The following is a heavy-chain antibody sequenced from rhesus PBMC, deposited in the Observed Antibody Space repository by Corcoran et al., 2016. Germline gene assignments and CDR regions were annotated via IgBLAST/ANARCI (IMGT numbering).Heavy chain of an antibody. Sequence: EVQLVQSGPEVKSPGASLQISCKTSGYSFPFYWFTWVRPLPGKALEWRGATDPSESDTRYSPAFQGQVTISADKSSSTTYLQWSSLKASDSATYYCAKVVVSYWYFDLWGPGTPITISS. CDR3: AKVVVSYWYFDL. V-gene: IGHV5-2*01. D-gene: IGHD2-39*02. CDR2: TDPSESDT. CDR1: GYSFPFYW. J-gene: IGHJ2*01.